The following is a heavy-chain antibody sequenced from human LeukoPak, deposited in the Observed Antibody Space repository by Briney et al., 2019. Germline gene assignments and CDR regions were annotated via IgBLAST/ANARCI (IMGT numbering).Heavy chain of an antibody. V-gene: IGHV4-59*12. J-gene: IGHJ4*02. Sequence: SETLSLTCTVSGGSISSYYWSWIRQPPGKGLEWIGYIYYSGSTNYNPSLKSRVTISVDTSKNQFSLKLSSVTAADTAVYYCARGSRLGANYFDYWGQGTLVTVSS. D-gene: IGHD3-16*01. CDR1: GGSISSYY. CDR2: IYYSGST. CDR3: ARGSRLGANYFDY.